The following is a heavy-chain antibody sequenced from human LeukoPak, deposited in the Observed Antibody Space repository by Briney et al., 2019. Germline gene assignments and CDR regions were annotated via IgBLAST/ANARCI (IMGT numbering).Heavy chain of an antibody. D-gene: IGHD2-15*01. V-gene: IGHV3-21*01. CDR3: ASRRFWDCSGGSCSGNLYYMDV. CDR2: ISSSSSYI. Sequence: PGGSLRLSCAASGFTFSSYSMNWVRQAPGKGLEWVSSISSSSSYIYYADSVKGRFTISRDNAKNSLYLQMNSLRAEDTAVYYCASRRFWDCSGGSCSGNLYYMDVWGKGTTVTVSS. CDR1: GFTFSSYS. J-gene: IGHJ6*03.